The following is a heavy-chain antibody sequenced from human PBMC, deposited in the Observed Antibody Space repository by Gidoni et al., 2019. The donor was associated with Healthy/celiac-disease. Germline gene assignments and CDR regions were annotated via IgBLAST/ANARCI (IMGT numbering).Heavy chain of an antibody. V-gene: IGHV3-20*04. CDR2: INWNGGST. D-gene: IGHD3-10*01. Sequence: EVQLVESGGGVVRPGGSLRLSCAASGFTFDDYGMGWVRQAPGKGLEWVAGINWNGGSTGYADSVKGRFTISRDNAKNSLYLQMNSLRAEDTALYYCARDAGSGSYYQTNWFDPWGQGTLVTVSS. CDR3: ARDAGSGSYYQTNWFDP. CDR1: GFTFDDYG. J-gene: IGHJ5*02.